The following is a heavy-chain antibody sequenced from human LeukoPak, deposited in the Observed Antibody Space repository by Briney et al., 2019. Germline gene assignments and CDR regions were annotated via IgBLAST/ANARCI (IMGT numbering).Heavy chain of an antibody. CDR1: GYTFTSYD. V-gene: IGHV1-8*01. CDR2: MNPNSGNT. Sequence: GASVKVSCKASGYTFTSYDINWVRQATGQGLEWMGWMNPNSGNTGYAQKFQGRVTMTRNTSISTAYMELSSLRSEDTAVYYCERGYSSGWPAGPYYYYYGMDVWGQGTTVTVSS. J-gene: IGHJ6*02. CDR3: ERGYSSGWPAGPYYYYYGMDV. D-gene: IGHD6-19*01.